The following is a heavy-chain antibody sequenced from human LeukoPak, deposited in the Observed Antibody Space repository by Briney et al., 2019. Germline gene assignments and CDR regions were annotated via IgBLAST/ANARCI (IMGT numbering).Heavy chain of an antibody. CDR1: GGSISRGGYC. J-gene: IGHJ4*02. CDR2: IYTSGGT. D-gene: IGHD6-6*01. V-gene: IGHV4-61*08. CDR3: ARLTRLSTSPDRYYLDY. Sequence: SETLSLTCTVSGGSISRGGYCWSWIRQHPGKGLEWIGYIYTSGGTNYIPSLKGRVTISIDTSKNQFSLKLSSVTAADSAVYYCARLTRLSTSPDRYYLDYWGQGTLVTVSS.